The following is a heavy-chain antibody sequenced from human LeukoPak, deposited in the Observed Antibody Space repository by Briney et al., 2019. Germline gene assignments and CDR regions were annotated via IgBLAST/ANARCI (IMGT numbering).Heavy chain of an antibody. V-gene: IGHV3-23*01. D-gene: IGHD6-13*01. CDR2: ISGSGGNT. CDR3: ARGTQYSSSFDY. CDR1: GFTFSSYA. Sequence: GGSLRLSCAASGFTFSSYAMSWVRQAPGKGLEWVSAISGSGGNTYYADSVKGRFTISRDNAKNSLYLQMNSLRAEDTAVYYCARGTQYSSSFDYWGQGTLVTVSS. J-gene: IGHJ4*02.